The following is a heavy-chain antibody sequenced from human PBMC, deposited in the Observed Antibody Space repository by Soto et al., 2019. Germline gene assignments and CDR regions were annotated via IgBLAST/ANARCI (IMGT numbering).Heavy chain of an antibody. J-gene: IGHJ3*02. D-gene: IGHD2-21*02. CDR2: IYYSGST. CDR1: GGSISSGGYY. CDR3: ARGAGGNSDHDAFDI. Sequence: QVQLQESGPGLVKPSQTLSLTCTVSGGSISSGGYYWSWIRQHPGKGLEWIGYIYYSGSTYYNPSLNSRVTISVDTSKNQFSLKLSSVTAADTAVYYCARGAGGNSDHDAFDIWGQGTMVTVSS. V-gene: IGHV4-31*03.